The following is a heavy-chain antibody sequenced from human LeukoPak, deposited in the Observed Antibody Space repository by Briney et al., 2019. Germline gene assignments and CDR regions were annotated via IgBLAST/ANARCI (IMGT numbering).Heavy chain of an antibody. CDR2: IYTSGST. D-gene: IGHD5-18*01. CDR1: GGSISSGSYY. J-gene: IGHJ4*02. CDR3: ARDGYVAIGFDY. Sequence: SETLSLTCAVSGGSISSGSYYWSCIRQPAGQGLEWIVRIYTSGSTNYNPSLKSPINISVDTSKNQFSLKLSSVTAADTVVYYCARDGYVAIGFDYWGQGTLVTVS. V-gene: IGHV4-61*02.